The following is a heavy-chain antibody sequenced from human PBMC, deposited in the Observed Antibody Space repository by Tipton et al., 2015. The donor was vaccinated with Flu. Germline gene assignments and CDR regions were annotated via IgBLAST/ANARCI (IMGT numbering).Heavy chain of an antibody. CDR1: GDSISDYY. V-gene: IGHV4-59*01. CDR3: ANIGYCTSTTCYYNWFDP. CDR2: IYHSGST. J-gene: IGHJ5*02. D-gene: IGHD2-2*03. Sequence: TLSLTCTVSGDSISDYYWSWIRQTPGKGLEWIGYIYHSGSTNYNPSLKSRVTISVDTSKNQFSLRLSSVTAADTAVYYCANIGYCTSTTCYYNWFDPWGQGTLVTVSS.